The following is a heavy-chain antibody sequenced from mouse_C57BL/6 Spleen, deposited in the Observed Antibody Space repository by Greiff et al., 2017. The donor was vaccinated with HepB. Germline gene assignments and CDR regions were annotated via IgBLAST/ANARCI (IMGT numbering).Heavy chain of an antibody. J-gene: IGHJ2*01. CDR2: INPNNGGT. CDR1: GYTFTDYN. CDR3: AREGELTDFDY. D-gene: IGHD1-1*01. V-gene: IGHV1-22*01. Sequence: VQLQQSGPELVKPGASVKMSSKASGYTFTDYNMHWVKQSHGKSLEWIGYINPNNGGTSYNQKFKGKATLTVNKSSSTAYMELRSLTSEDSAVYYCAREGELTDFDYWGQGTTLTVSS.